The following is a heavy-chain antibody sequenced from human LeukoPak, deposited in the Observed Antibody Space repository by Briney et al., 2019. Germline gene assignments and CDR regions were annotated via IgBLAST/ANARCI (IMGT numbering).Heavy chain of an antibody. CDR1: GHTFTTYY. CDR2: INPSGDGT. CDR3: AKETPNTGWFDP. Sequence: ASVTVSCKASGHTFTTYYVHLVRQAPGQGLEWMGVINPSGDGTNYPQRFQGRVTLTRDTSTSTVYMELSSLRSEDTAIYYCAKETPNTGWFDPWGQGTLVTVSS. V-gene: IGHV1-46*01. D-gene: IGHD1-14*01. J-gene: IGHJ5*02.